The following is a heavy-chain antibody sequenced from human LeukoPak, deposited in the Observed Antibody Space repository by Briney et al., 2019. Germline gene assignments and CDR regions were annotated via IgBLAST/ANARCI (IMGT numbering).Heavy chain of an antibody. V-gene: IGHV1-69*13. CDR2: IIPIFGTA. CDR3: ARAMVRGVILTKAKYYFDY. Sequence: ASVKVSCKASGGTFSSYAISWVRQAPGQGLEWMGGIIPIFGTANYAQKFQGRVTITADESTSTAYMELSSLRSEDTAVYYCARAMVRGVILTKAKYYFDYWGQGTLVTVSS. CDR1: GGTFSSYA. J-gene: IGHJ4*02. D-gene: IGHD3-10*01.